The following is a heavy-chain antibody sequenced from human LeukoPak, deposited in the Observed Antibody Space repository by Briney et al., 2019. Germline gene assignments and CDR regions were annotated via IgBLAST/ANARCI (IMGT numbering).Heavy chain of an antibody. CDR1: GFTFSDYA. Sequence: QAGGSLRLSCVASGFTFSDYAMTWVRQAPGKGLEWVGFIRSKAFGGTTEYGASVTGRVTISRDDSKNIAYLQMNSLNTEDSAVYYCTRESSPWDTDYDYMDVWGQGTTVTVSS. V-gene: IGHV3-49*04. J-gene: IGHJ6*02. D-gene: IGHD4/OR15-4a*01. CDR3: TRESSPWDTDYDYMDV. CDR2: IRSKAFGGTT.